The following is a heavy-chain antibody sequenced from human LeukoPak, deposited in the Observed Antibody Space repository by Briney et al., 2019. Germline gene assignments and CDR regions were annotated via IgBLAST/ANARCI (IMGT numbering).Heavy chain of an antibody. J-gene: IGHJ5*02. CDR2: IQNSGTA. CDR3: GRDLYGGNSIVA. CDR1: GGSISSYY. V-gene: IGHV4-59*01. D-gene: IGHD4-23*01. Sequence: PSETLSLTCTVSGGSISSYYWTWIRQPPGKGLEWIGFIQNSGTANYNPSLKSRVTISVDTSKNQFSLKLSSVTAADTAVYYCGRDLYGGNSIVAWGQGTLVTVSS.